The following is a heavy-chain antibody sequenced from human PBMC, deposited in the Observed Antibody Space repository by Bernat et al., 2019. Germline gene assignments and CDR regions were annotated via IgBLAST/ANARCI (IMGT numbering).Heavy chain of an antibody. D-gene: IGHD2-2*01. CDR2: INGDGSST. Sequence: EVQLVESGGDLVQPGGSLRLSCAGSGFTFSSYWMHWVRQAPGKGLVWISRINGDGSSTNYADSVRGRFTISRDNAKNTLYLQMNSLRNEDTGVYYCASLFIGFTTRYDDWGQGTLVTVSS. CDR1: GFTFSSYW. J-gene: IGHJ4*02. V-gene: IGHV3-74*01. CDR3: ASLFIGFTTRYDD.